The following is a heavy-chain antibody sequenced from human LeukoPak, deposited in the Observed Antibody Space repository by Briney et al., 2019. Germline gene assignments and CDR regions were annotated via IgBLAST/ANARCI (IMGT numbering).Heavy chain of an antibody. CDR3: ARDLTTGRCSGGSCYPTNFDY. CDR1: GYTFNHHG. V-gene: IGHV1-18*01. D-gene: IGHD2-15*01. CDR2: ISAYNGDT. Sequence: ASVKVSCKASGYTFNHHGIAWVRQAPGQGLEWMGWISAYNGDTNYAQEFQGRVTMTTDTSTSTAYMELSSLRSEDTAVYYCARDLTTGRCSGGSCYPTNFDYWSQGTLVTVSS. J-gene: IGHJ4*02.